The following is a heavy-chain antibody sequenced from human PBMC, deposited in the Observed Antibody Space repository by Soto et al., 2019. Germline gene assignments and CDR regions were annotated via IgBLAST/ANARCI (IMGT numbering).Heavy chain of an antibody. J-gene: IGHJ4*02. V-gene: IGHV4-39*07. D-gene: IGHD6-19*01. CDR2: IYYSGST. Sequence: SETLSLTCTVSGGSISSSSYYWGWIRQPPGKGLEWIGSIYYSGSTYYNPSLKSRVTISVDTSENQFSLKLSSVTAEDTALYYCARDGHSSGWYYYFDYWGQGTLVTVSS. CDR1: GGSISSSSYY. CDR3: ARDGHSSGWYYYFDY.